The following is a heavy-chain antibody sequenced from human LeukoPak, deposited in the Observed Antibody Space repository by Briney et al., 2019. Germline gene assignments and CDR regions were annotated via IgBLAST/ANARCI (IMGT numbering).Heavy chain of an antibody. CDR2: IYTSGST. Sequence: SQTLSLTCTVSGGSISSGSHYWSWIRQPAGKGLEWIGRIYTSGSTNYNPSLKSRVTISVDTSKNQFSLKLSSVTAADTAIYYCARTPIYYYDNSGYYNWGQGTLVTVSS. CDR3: ARTPIYYYDNSGYYN. J-gene: IGHJ4*02. CDR1: GGSISSGSHY. V-gene: IGHV4-61*02. D-gene: IGHD3-22*01.